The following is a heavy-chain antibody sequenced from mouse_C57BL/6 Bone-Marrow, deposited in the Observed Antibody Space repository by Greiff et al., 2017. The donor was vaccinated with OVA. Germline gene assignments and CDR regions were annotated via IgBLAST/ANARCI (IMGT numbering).Heavy chain of an antibody. J-gene: IGHJ4*01. V-gene: IGHV1-18*01. CDR3: ARRRVAPHYYAMDY. D-gene: IGHD1-1*01. Sequence: EVKLMESGPELVKPGASVKIPCKASGYTFTDYNMDWVKQSHGKSLEWIGDINPNNGGTIYNQKFKGKATLTVDKSSSTAYMELRSLTSEDTAVYYCARRRVAPHYYAMDYWGQGTSVTVSS. CDR1: GYTFTDYN. CDR2: INPNNGGT.